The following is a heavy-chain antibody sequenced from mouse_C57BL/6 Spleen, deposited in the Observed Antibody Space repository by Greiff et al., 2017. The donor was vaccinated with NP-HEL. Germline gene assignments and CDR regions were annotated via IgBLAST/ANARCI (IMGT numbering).Heavy chain of an antibody. CDR2: ISSGSSTI. Sequence: EVMLVESGGGLVKPGGSLKLSCAASGFTFSDYGMHWVRQAPEKGLEWVAYISSGSSTIYYADTVKGRFTISRDNAKNTLFLQMTSLRSEDTVMYYCARIPYGNYSYAMDYWGQGTSVTVSS. CDR1: GFTFSDYG. J-gene: IGHJ4*01. V-gene: IGHV5-17*01. CDR3: ARIPYGNYSYAMDY. D-gene: IGHD2-1*01.